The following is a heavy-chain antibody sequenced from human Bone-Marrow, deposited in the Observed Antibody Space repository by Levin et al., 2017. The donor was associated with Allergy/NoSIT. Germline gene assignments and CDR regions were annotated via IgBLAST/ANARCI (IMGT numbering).Heavy chain of an antibody. Sequence: GESLTLSCAVSGFTLNNAWINWVRQAPGKGLEWVGRFKGKTDGGTTDYAAPVKGRFTISRDDSKNMLYLQMNSLKTEDTAVYYCSTVRYCTSGVCYARYYYYYGMDVWGQGTTVTVSS. CDR1: GFTLNNAW. CDR2: FKGKTDGGTT. J-gene: IGHJ6*02. D-gene: IGHD2-8*01. V-gene: IGHV3-15*07. CDR3: STVRYCTSGVCYARYYYYYGMDV.